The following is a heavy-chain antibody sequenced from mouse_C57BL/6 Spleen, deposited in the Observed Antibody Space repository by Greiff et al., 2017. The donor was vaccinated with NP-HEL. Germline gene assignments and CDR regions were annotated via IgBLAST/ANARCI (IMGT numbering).Heavy chain of an antibody. CDR1: GFSLTSYG. Sequence: QVQLKESGPGLVQPSQSLSITCTVSGFSLTSYGVHWVRQSPGKGLEWLGVIWSGGSTDYNAAFISRLSISKDNSKSQVFFKMNSLQADDTAIYYCARNPFDGYYDYAMDYWGQGTSVTVSS. V-gene: IGHV2-2*01. J-gene: IGHJ4*01. CDR2: IWSGGST. D-gene: IGHD2-3*01. CDR3: ARNPFDGYYDYAMDY.